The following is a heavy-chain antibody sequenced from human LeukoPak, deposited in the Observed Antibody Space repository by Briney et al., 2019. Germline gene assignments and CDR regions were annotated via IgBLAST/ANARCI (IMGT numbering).Heavy chain of an antibody. V-gene: IGHV3-21*01. D-gene: IGHD4-23*01. CDR2: ISSGSSYI. CDR1: GFTFSSYT. J-gene: IGHJ4*02. CDR3: ARDYGGSSPFDY. Sequence: GGSLRLPCAASGFTFSSYTTNWVRQAPGKGLERVSIISSGSSYIHYADSVKGRFTISRDNAKNSLYLHMNSLRAEDTAVYYCARDYGGSSPFDYWGQGTLVTVSS.